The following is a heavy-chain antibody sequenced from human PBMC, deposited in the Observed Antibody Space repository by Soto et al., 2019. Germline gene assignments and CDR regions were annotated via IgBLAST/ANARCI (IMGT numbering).Heavy chain of an antibody. CDR1: GFPFSFYS. D-gene: IGHD2-8*01. CDR2: ITPTSRAI. Sequence: SGGSLRLSCEASGFPFSFYSMNWVRQAPGKGLEWIAYITPTSRAINYADSVRGRFTISRDGARVFLHINSLGDEDTAVYYCARDGKGAAYTNGPYYFDYWGQGALVTVSS. J-gene: IGHJ4*02. CDR3: ARDGKGAAYTNGPYYFDY. V-gene: IGHV3-48*02.